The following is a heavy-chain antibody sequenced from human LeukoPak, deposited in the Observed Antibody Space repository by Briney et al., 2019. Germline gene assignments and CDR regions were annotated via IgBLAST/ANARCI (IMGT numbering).Heavy chain of an antibody. CDR1: GGSISSYY. J-gene: IGHJ4*02. V-gene: IGHV4-59*01. Sequence: SETLSLTCTVSGGSISSYYWSWVRQPPGKGLEWIGDIYYSGSTKYNSYLKSRVTMSVDTYKNQFSLKLSSATAADTAVYYCARGYCSGGICYRTFFDYWGQGTLVTVSS. D-gene: IGHD2-15*01. CDR2: IYYSGST. CDR3: ARGYCSGGICYRTFFDY.